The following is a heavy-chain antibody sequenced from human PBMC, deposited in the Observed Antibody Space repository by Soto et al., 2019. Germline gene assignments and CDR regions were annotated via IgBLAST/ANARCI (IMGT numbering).Heavy chain of an antibody. J-gene: IGHJ4*02. D-gene: IGHD6-19*01. CDR1: GYSFTSYW. CDR2: IEPSYSYT. Sequence: PGASLKISCQCSGYSFTSYWISWVRQMPGKGLEWMGRIEPSYSYTNYSPSFQGHVTISADKSISTAYLQWSSLKASDTAMYSCARLAGGIDYWGQGTLVTVSS. V-gene: IGHV5-10-1*01. CDR3: ARLAGGIDY.